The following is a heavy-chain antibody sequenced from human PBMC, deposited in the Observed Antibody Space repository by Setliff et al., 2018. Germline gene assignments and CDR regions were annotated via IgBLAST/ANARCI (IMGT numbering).Heavy chain of an antibody. Sequence: PGGSLRLSCAASGFRFSDLYMSWVRQVPGKGLEWLSKISGGGTTVYYADSVRGRFTISRDNAKNTLYLQMSSLRVEDTAVYDCAKSPVRVGRVIVIPSYFDSWGPGTLVTVSS. J-gene: IGHJ4*02. CDR2: ISGGGTTV. D-gene: IGHD3-16*02. CDR1: GFRFSDLY. V-gene: IGHV3-11*01. CDR3: AKSPVRVGRVIVIPSYFDS.